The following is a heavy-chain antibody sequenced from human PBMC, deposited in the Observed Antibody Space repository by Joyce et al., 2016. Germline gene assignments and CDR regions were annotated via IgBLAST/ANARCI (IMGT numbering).Heavy chain of an antibody. CDR2: ISHSGTT. CDR1: GGSISSGTYY. D-gene: IGHD1-1*01. Sequence: QVQLQESGPGLVKPSQTLSLTCTVPGGSISSGTYYWSWIRQLPGRGLDWIGSISHSGTTDYNPSLKSRMTISVDKSKNQFSLRLTSVTAADTAVYFCVRAYFGDILRLGYFDFWGQGTLVTVSS. J-gene: IGHJ4*02. CDR3: VRAYFGDILRLGYFDF. V-gene: IGHV4-31*03.